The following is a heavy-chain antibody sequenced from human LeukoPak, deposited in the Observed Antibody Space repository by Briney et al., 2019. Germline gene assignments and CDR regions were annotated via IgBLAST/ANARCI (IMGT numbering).Heavy chain of an antibody. CDR1: GYSFTSYW. D-gene: IGHD3-22*01. CDR2: IYPGDSDT. Sequence: GESLKISCKGSGYSFTSYWIGWVRQMPGKGLEWMGIIYPGDSDTRYSPSFQGQVTISADKPISTAYLQWSSLKASDTAMYYCARLDYYDSSGYYYYYMDVWGKGTTVTVSS. CDR3: ARLDYYDSSGYYYYYMDV. J-gene: IGHJ6*03. V-gene: IGHV5-51*01.